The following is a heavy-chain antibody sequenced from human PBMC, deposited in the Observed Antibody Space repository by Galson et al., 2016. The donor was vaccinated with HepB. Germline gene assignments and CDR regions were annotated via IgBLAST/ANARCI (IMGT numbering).Heavy chain of an antibody. CDR2: ISGEGSST. CDR3: SRHSGSRHTIDY. Sequence: SLRLSCAASGFTFSSYWMHWVRQAPGKGLVWVSCISGEGSSTSYADSVKGRFTISRDNAKNTVYLRMNSLRAEDTAGYYCSRHSGSRHTIDYWGQGTLVTVSS. CDR1: GFTFSSYW. V-gene: IGHV3-74*01. J-gene: IGHJ4*02. D-gene: IGHD1-26*01.